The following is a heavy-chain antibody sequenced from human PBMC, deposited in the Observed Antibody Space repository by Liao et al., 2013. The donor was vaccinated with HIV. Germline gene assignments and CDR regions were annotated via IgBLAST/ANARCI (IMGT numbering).Heavy chain of an antibody. CDR2: VYSSGST. D-gene: IGHD3-3*01. J-gene: IGHJ3*02. CDR3: ARFPTRFWSDRAAFDATDI. CDR1: GGAIGSDY. Sequence: QVQLQESGPGLVKPSETLSLTCSVSGGAIGSDYWSWIRQPAGKRLEWIGRVYSSGSTNYNPSLESRVTMSVDTSKNQFSLKMTSVTAADTAAYYCARFPTRFWSDRAAFDATDIWGQGTMVTVSS. V-gene: IGHV4-4*07.